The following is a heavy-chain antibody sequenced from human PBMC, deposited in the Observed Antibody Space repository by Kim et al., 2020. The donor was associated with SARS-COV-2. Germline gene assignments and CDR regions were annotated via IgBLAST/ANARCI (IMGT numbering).Heavy chain of an antibody. CDR3: ARQLDGYNSVEFFDY. J-gene: IGHJ4*02. Sequence: DYAKGRFTISRDNAKNTRYLQMNSLRAEATAVYYCARQLDGYNSVEFFDYWGQGTLVTVSS. V-gene: IGHV3-7*03. D-gene: IGHD5-12*01.